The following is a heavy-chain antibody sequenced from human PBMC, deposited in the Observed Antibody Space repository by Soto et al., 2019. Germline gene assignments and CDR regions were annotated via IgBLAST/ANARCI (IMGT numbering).Heavy chain of an antibody. J-gene: IGHJ1*01. CDR1: GGTFSSYA. D-gene: IGHD2-21*02. Sequence: QVQLVRSGAEVKKPGSSVKVSCKASGGTFSSYAISWVRQAPGQGLEWMGGIIPIFGTANYAQKFQGRVTITADESTSTAYMELSSLRSEDTGVYYCAREGYCGGDCSIIFRHWGQGTLVTVSS. CDR2: IIPIFGTA. CDR3: AREGYCGGDCSIIFRH. V-gene: IGHV1-69*12.